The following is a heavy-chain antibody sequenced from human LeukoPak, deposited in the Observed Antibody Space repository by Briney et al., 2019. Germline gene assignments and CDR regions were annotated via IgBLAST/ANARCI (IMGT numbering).Heavy chain of an antibody. CDR3: TRREYDFWSGHLDY. CDR2: IRSKAYGGTT. J-gene: IGHJ4*02. CDR1: GFTFGDYA. Sequence: GGSLRLSCTASGFTFGDYAMSWVRQAPGKGLEWVGFIRSKAYGGTTEYAASVKGRFTISRDDSKSIAYLQMNSLKTEDTAVYYCTRREYDFWSGHLDYWGQGTLVTVSS. V-gene: IGHV3-49*04. D-gene: IGHD3-3*01.